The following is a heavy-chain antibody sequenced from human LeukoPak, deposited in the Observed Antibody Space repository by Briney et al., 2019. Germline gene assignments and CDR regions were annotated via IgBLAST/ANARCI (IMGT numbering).Heavy chain of an antibody. CDR3: ALALAVSGFNYFDY. D-gene: IGHD5-12*01. J-gene: IGHJ4*02. V-gene: IGHV3-23*01. Sequence: GGSLRLSCAASGFTFSSYVMSWVRQAPGKGLEWVSGISGSGRSTYYADSVKGRFTISRDNSKNTLYLQMNSLRAEDTAVYYCALALAVSGFNYFDYWGQGTLVTVSS. CDR2: ISGSGRST. CDR1: GFTFSSYV.